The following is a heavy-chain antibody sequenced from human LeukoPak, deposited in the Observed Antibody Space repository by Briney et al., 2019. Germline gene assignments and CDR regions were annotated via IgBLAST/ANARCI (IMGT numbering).Heavy chain of an antibody. CDR1: GFTFRTYW. Sequence: PGGSLRLSRAASGFTFRTYWMHWVRQVPGKGPVWLSRINPDGSSTTYADSVKGRFTISRENAKNMLYLQINSLRVEDTAIYYCARGGKLEPSAMPTWGQGSLVVVSS. V-gene: IGHV3-74*01. D-gene: IGHD2-2*01. CDR3: ARGGKLEPSAMPT. CDR2: INPDGSST. J-gene: IGHJ5*02.